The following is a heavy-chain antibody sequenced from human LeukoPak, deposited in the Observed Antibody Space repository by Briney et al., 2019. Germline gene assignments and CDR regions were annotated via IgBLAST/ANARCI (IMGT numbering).Heavy chain of an antibody. CDR3: STAKFDN. CDR2: INIDSITV. Sequence: GGSLRLSCAASGFPLSSYSNNWVRQAPGKGLEWVSYINIDSITVNYADSVNGRFTISRDNAKDSLYLQMNSLRAEDTAVYYCSTAKFDNWGQGTLVTVSS. J-gene: IGHJ4*02. V-gene: IGHV3-48*01. CDR1: GFPLSSYS.